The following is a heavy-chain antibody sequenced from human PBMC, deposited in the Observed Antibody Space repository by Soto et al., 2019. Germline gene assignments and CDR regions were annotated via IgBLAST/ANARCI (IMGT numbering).Heavy chain of an antibody. D-gene: IGHD4-17*01. V-gene: IGHV4-31*03. CDR2: IYYSGST. CDR1: GGSISSGGYY. Sequence: QVQLQESGPGLVKPSQTLSLTCTVSGGSISSGGYYWSWIRQHPGKGLEWFGYIYYSGSTYYNPALSSRVSISVDTSKTQFSLKLSPVTAADTAVYYCARSPEATVTAFDYWGQGTLVTVSS. CDR3: ARSPEATVTAFDY. J-gene: IGHJ4*02.